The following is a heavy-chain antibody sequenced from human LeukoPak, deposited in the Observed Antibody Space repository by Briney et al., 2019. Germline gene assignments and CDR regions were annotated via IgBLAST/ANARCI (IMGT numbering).Heavy chain of an antibody. V-gene: IGHV3-23*01. CDR1: GFTFSSYA. D-gene: IGHD3-10*01. J-gene: IGHJ5*02. Sequence: GGSLRLSCAPSGFTFSSYAMSWVRQAPGKWLEWVSAISVSGGSTYYADSVEGRFTISRENSKNTLYLQMNSLRAEDTAVYYCACHYGSGSSNWFDPWGQGTLVTVSS. CDR2: ISVSGGST. CDR3: ACHYGSGSSNWFDP.